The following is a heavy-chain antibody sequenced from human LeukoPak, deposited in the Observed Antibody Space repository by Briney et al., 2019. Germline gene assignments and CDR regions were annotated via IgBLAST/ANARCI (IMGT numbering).Heavy chain of an antibody. CDR2: ISYDGSNK. CDR3: ARAGVYGRDAFDT. V-gene: IGHV3-30-3*01. D-gene: IGHD5/OR15-5a*01. CDR1: GFTFSSYA. J-gene: IGHJ3*02. Sequence: PGGSLRLSCAASGFTFSSYAMHWVRQAPGKGLEWVAVISYDGSNKYYADSVKGRFTISRDNSKNTLYLQMNSLRAEDTAVYYCARAGVYGRDAFDTWGQGTMVTVSS.